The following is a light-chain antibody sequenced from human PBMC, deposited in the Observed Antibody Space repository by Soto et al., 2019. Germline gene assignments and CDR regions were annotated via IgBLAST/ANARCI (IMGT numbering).Light chain of an antibody. Sequence: QSVLTQPPSASGTPGQRVTISCSGGNSNIGTNTVNWYQHLPGSAPKLLIYSNNQRPSRVPDRFSGSKSGTSASLAISGLQPDDEADYYCEAWDGSLNVVLFGGGTELTVL. CDR2: SNN. J-gene: IGLJ2*01. V-gene: IGLV1-44*01. CDR3: EAWDGSLNVVL. CDR1: NSNIGTNT.